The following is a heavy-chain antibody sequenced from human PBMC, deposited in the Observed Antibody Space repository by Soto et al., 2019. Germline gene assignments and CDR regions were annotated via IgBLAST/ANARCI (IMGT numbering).Heavy chain of an antibody. D-gene: IGHD3-22*01. V-gene: IGHV1-18*01. CDR2: ISTYNGNT. CDR3: ARGPTDYYDNSANYFLDY. Sequence: QVPLVQSGAEVNKPGATVKVSCKASGYTFITYGVSWVRQAPGQGLDWLGRISTYNGNTRYAERLQGRVTMTTDTTTNTAYTELRNLRSDDTAVYYCARGPTDYYDNSANYFLDYWGQGTLVTVSS. CDR1: GYTFITYG. J-gene: IGHJ4*02.